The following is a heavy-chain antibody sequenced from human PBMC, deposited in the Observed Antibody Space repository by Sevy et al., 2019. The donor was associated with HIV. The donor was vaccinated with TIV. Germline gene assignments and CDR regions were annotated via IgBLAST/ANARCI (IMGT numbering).Heavy chain of an antibody. CDR3: ARDSRAGITMVRGRFGDDAFDI. CDR1: GGSISSGGYY. V-gene: IGHV4-31*03. Sequence: SETLSLTCTVSGGSISSGGYYWSWIRQHPGKGLEWIGYIYYSGSTYYNPSLKSRVTISVDTSKNQFSLKLSSVTAAATAVYYCARDSRAGITMVRGRFGDDAFDIWGQGTMVTVSS. CDR2: IYYSGST. D-gene: IGHD3-10*01. J-gene: IGHJ3*02.